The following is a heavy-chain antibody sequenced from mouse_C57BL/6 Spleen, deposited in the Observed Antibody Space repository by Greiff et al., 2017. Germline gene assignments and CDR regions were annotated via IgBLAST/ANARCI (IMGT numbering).Heavy chain of an antibody. J-gene: IGHJ3*01. CDR1: GFTFSSYA. V-gene: IGHV5-4*01. CDR3: AREGYDYTWFAY. CDR2: ISDGGSYT. D-gene: IGHD2-4*01. Sequence: DVQLVESGGGLVKPGGSLKLSCAASGFTFSSYAMSWVRQTPEKRLEWVATISDGGSYTYYPDNVKGRFTISRDNAKNNLYLQMSHLKSEDTAMYYCAREGYDYTWFAYWGQGTLVTVSA.